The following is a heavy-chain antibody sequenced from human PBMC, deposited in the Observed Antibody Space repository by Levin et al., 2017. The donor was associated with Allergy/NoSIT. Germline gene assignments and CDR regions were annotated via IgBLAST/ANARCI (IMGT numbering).Heavy chain of an antibody. D-gene: IGHD2-15*01. Sequence: GGSLRLSCAASGFTFSSYAMHWVRQAPGKGLEWVAVISYDGSNKYYADSVKGRFTISRDNSKNTLYLQMNSLRAEDTAVYYCASQGPYCSGGSCYSGFDYWGQGTLVTVSS. V-gene: IGHV3-30-3*01. CDR3: ASQGPYCSGGSCYSGFDY. CDR2: ISYDGSNK. CDR1: GFTFSSYA. J-gene: IGHJ4*02.